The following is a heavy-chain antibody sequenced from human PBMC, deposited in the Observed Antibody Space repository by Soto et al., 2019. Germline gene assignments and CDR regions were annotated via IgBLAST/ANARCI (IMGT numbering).Heavy chain of an antibody. D-gene: IGHD3-10*01. V-gene: IGHV4-59*11. Sequence: PSETLSLTCTVSGGSINSHYWSWIRQPPGKGLEWIGYISHSGTTSYNPSLKSRLTISLNTSKNQFSLKLRSVTAADTAVYYCARGTRATQYYFYFHGMDVWGQGTTVTV. CDR3: ARGTRATQYYFYFHGMDV. CDR1: GGSINSHY. J-gene: IGHJ6*02. CDR2: ISHSGTT.